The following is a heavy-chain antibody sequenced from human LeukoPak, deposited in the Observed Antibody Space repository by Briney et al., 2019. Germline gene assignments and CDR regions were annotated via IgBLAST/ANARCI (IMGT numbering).Heavy chain of an antibody. V-gene: IGHV3-30*02. CDR3: AKYSSSIENDAFDI. D-gene: IGHD6-6*01. Sequence: GGSLRPSCAASGFTFSSYGMHWVRQAPGKGLEWVAFIRYDGSNKYYADSVKGRFTISRDNSKNTLYLQMNSLRAEDTAVYYCAKYSSSIENDAFDIWGQGTMVTVSS. CDR1: GFTFSSYG. CDR2: IRYDGSNK. J-gene: IGHJ3*02.